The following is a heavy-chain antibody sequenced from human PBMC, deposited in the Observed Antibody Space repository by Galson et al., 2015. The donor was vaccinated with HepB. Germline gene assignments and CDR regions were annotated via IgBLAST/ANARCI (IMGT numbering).Heavy chain of an antibody. Sequence: SVKVSCKASGGIFRNYIFNWVRQAPGQGLDWMGRVIPILGIAEYAQRFQGRVTIIAEKSTSTVYMDLGSLTAGDTAVYYCARADYYDSSGYPSPRKAFNMWGLGTMVTVSS. CDR1: GGIFRNYI. CDR2: VIPILGIA. CDR3: ARADYYDSSGYPSPRKAFNM. D-gene: IGHD3-22*01. J-gene: IGHJ3*02. V-gene: IGHV1-69*02.